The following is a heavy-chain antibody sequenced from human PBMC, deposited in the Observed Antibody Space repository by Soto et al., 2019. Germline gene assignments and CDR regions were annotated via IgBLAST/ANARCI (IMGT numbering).Heavy chain of an antibody. J-gene: IGHJ6*02. CDR1: GYTFTDYY. CDR2: INPNSGGT. D-gene: IGHD1-7*01. Sequence: ASVTVSCKASGYTFTDYYMHWVRQAPGQGLEWMGWINPNSGGTNYAQKFQGRVTMTRDTSISTAYMELSRLRSDDTAVYYCARKLELRGSYYYYDMDVWGQGTTVTVSS. CDR3: ARKLELRGSYYYYDMDV. V-gene: IGHV1-2*02.